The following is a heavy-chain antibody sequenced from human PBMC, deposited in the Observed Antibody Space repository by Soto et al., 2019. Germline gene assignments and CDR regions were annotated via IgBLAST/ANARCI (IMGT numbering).Heavy chain of an antibody. Sequence: QVQLVQSGAEVKKPGSSVKVSCKASGGTFSSYTISWVRQAPGQGLEWMGRIIPILGIANYAQKFQGRVTITADKSTSPAYMELSSLRSEDTAVYYCGYCSGGSCYPVDYWGQGTLVTVSS. J-gene: IGHJ4*02. CDR2: IIPILGIA. CDR3: GYCSGGSCYPVDY. D-gene: IGHD2-15*01. V-gene: IGHV1-69*02. CDR1: GGTFSSYT.